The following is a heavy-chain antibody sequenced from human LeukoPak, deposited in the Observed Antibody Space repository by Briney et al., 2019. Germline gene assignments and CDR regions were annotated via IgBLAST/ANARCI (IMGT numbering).Heavy chain of an antibody. D-gene: IGHD5-12*01. CDR3: ARVRNSGFRYVDS. J-gene: IGHJ4*02. CDR1: GDSISLSFYY. Sequence: PSETLSLTCSVSGDSISLSFYYWGWIRQPPGKALEWIGSVYYSGTTSYNPSLKSRVTISVDMSKNHFSLRLRSVTAADTAMYYCARVRNSGFRYVDSWGQGTLVTVSS. V-gene: IGHV4-39*07. CDR2: VYYSGTT.